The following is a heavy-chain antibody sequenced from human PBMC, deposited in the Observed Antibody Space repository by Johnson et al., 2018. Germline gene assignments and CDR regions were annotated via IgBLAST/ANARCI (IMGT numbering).Heavy chain of an antibody. Sequence: VQLVESGGGLVQPGGSLKLSCAASGFTFSGSAMHWVRQASGQGLEWVGRIRSKANSYATAYAASVKGRFTISSDDSKNTAYLQMNSLKTEDTAVYYCTRHSDWYCSSTSCYSLSFGMDVWGQGTTVTVSS. D-gene: IGHD2-2*02. J-gene: IGHJ6*02. CDR2: IRSKANSYAT. V-gene: IGHV3-73*02. CDR1: GFTFSGSA. CDR3: TRHSDWYCSSTSCYSLSFGMDV.